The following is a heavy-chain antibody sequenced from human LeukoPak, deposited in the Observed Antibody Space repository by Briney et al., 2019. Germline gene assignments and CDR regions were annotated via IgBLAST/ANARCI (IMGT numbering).Heavy chain of an antibody. D-gene: IGHD3-22*01. CDR3: AREGYYYDSSGYDAFDI. Sequence: ASVKVSCKASGYTFTGYYMHWVREAPGQGLEWMGWINPNSGGTNYAQKFQGRVTMTRDTSISTAYMELSRVRSDDTAVYYCAREGYYYDSSGYDAFDIWGQGTMVTVSS. J-gene: IGHJ3*02. V-gene: IGHV1-2*02. CDR1: GYTFTGYY. CDR2: INPNSGGT.